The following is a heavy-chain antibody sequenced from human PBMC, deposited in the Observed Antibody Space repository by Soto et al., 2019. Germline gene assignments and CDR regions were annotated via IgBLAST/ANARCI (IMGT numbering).Heavy chain of an antibody. D-gene: IGHD2-15*01. CDR3: TRAPFDFYSRIDP. Sequence: QVELVQSGAEVKTIGSSVKVSCKASEETFNKFAITWVRQAPGQGLEWMGGIILIFGKTEYAQQFRGRLTITADKSTRTIYIELDNLRSEDTAIYYCTRAPFDFYSRIDPWGPGTLVTVSS. J-gene: IGHJ5*01. CDR1: EETFNKFA. CDR2: IILIFGKT. V-gene: IGHV1-69*06.